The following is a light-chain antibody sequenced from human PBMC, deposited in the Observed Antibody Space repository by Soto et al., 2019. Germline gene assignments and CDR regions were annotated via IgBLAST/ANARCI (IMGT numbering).Light chain of an antibody. CDR1: HSVSSNY. V-gene: IGKV3-20*01. CDR2: DVS. J-gene: IGKJ1*01. Sequence: EVVLTQSPGTLSLSPGERATLSCRSSHSVSSNYLARYQQKPGQAPRLLIYDVSSRATGTPDRFSGSGSGTDFTLTISRLEPVDFAVYYCQQYGISPTFGQGTKVEIK. CDR3: QQYGISPT.